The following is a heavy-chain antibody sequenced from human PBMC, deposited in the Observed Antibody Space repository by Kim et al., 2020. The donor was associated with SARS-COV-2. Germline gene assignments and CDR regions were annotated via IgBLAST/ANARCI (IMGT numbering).Heavy chain of an antibody. CDR3: AKVTHSGSYCPFVDY. J-gene: IGHJ4*02. V-gene: IGHV3-23*01. D-gene: IGHD1-26*01. Sequence: DSVKGRFTISRDNSKNTLYLQMNSLRAEDTAVYYCAKVTHSGSYCPFVDYWGQGTLVTVSS.